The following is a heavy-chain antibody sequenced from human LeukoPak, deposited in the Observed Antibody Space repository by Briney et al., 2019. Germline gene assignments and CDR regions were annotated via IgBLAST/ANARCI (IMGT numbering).Heavy chain of an antibody. CDR1: GFTFSSYA. J-gene: IGHJ5*02. CDR3: ARDGGYCSSTSCFNWFDP. Sequence: PGGSLRLSCAASGFTFSSYAMSWVRQAPGKGLEWVSAISGSGGSTYYADSVKGRFTISRDNSKNTLYLQMNSLRAEDTAVYYCARDGGYCSSTSCFNWFDPWGQGTLVTVSS. CDR2: ISGSGGST. V-gene: IGHV3-23*01. D-gene: IGHD2-2*01.